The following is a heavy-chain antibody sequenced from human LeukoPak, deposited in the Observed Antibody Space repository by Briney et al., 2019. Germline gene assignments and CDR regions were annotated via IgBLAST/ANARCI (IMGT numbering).Heavy chain of an antibody. CDR1: GYTFNIHV. V-gene: IGHV3-23*01. D-gene: IGHD3-9*01. Sequence: PGGSLRLSCAASGYTFNIHVVNCVPQAPGKGPEGVSGIGPSGDKTYYADSVKGRSTISRDNSENTVYLQMNSLRVEDTALYYCAKDIDWLSFENWGQGTLVSVSS. CDR3: AKDIDWLSFEN. J-gene: IGHJ4*02. CDR2: IGPSGDKT.